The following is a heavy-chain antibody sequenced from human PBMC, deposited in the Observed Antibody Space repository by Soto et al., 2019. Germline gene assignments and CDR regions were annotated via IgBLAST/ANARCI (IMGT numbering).Heavy chain of an antibody. CDR3: ARNPVAGYSFDY. CDR2: ISYDGSNK. J-gene: IGHJ4*02. CDR1: GFTFSRYA. Sequence: QVQLVESGGGVVQPGRSLRLSCAASGFTFSRYAMHWVRQAPGKGLEWVAVISYDGSNKYYADSVKGRFTISRDNSKNTLYLQMNSLRAEDTAVYYCARNPVAGYSFDYWGQGTLVTVSS. V-gene: IGHV3-30-3*01. D-gene: IGHD6-19*01.